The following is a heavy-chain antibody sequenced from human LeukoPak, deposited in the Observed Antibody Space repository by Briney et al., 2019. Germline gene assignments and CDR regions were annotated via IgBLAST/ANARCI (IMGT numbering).Heavy chain of an antibody. CDR2: IIPIFGTA. CDR3: ARGVKILGSGRFLEWLHYYYYYMDV. D-gene: IGHD3-3*01. V-gene: IGHV1-69*05. CDR1: GGTFSSYA. Sequence: SVKVSCKASGGTFSSYAISWVRQAPGQGLEWMGGIIPIFGTANYAQKFQGRVTITRNTSISTAYMELSSLRSEDTAVYYCARGVKILGSGRFLEWLHYYYYYMDVWGKGTTVTVSS. J-gene: IGHJ6*03.